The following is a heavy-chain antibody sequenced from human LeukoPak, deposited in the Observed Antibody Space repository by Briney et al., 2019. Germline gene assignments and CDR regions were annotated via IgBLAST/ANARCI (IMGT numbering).Heavy chain of an antibody. CDR3: ARDTTWVEMATIKLKGYYYGMDV. CDR2: IIPIFGTA. CDR1: GGTFSSYA. J-gene: IGHJ6*02. V-gene: IGHV1-69*01. Sequence: GSSAKVSCKASGGTFSSYAISWVRQAPGQGLEWMGGIIPIFGTANYAQEFQGRVTITADESTSTAYMELSSLRSEDTAVYYCARDTTWVEMATIKLKGYYYGMDVWGQGTTVTVSS. D-gene: IGHD5-24*01.